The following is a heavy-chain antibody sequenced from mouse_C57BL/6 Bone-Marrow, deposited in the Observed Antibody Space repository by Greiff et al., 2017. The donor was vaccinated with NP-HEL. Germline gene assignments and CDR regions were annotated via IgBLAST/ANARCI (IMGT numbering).Heavy chain of an antibody. V-gene: IGHV2-6-1*01. Sequence: QVQLKQSGPGLVAPSQSLSITCTVSGFSLTSYGVHWVRQPPGKGLEWLVVIWSDGSTTYNSALNSRLSISKDNSKSQVFFKMNSLQTDDTAMYYCARQGDRIYYDYRMDYWGQGTSVTVSS. CDR3: ARQGDRIYYDYRMDY. CDR1: GFSLTSYG. D-gene: IGHD2-4*01. CDR2: IWSDGST. J-gene: IGHJ4*01.